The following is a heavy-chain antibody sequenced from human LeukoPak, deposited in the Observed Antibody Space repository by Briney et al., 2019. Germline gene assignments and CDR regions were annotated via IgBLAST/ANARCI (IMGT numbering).Heavy chain of an antibody. CDR2: IYYSGTT. Sequence: SETLSLTCTVSGGSIITASSYWGWIRQSPEKGPEWIGTIYYSGTTYYNPSLKGRVTISVDKSKNQFSLKLSSVTAADTAVYYCARDRPLYGDYVFDYWGQGTLVTVSS. CDR1: GGSIITASSY. J-gene: IGHJ4*02. CDR3: ARDRPLYGDYVFDY. V-gene: IGHV4-39*07. D-gene: IGHD4-17*01.